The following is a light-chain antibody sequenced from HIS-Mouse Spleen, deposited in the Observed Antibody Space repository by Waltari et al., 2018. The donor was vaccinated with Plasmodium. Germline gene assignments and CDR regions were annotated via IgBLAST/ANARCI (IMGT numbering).Light chain of an antibody. J-gene: IGLJ2*01. CDR3: SSYTSSSTLV. V-gene: IGLV2-14*03. Sequence: QSALTQPASVSGSPGQSITISCTGTSSDVGGYNYVSWYQQHPGKAPKLMIYDVSNRPPVFSNRFSGSRSGNTASLTISGLQAEDEADYYCSSYTSSSTLVFGGGTKLTVL. CDR2: DVS. CDR1: SSDVGGYNY.